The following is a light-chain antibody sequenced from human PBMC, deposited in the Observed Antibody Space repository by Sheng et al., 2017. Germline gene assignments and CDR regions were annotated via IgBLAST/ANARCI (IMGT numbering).Light chain of an antibody. V-gene: IGKV1-33*01. CDR1: QSISSY. CDR3: QQYDNLPLT. CDR2: AAS. J-gene: IGKJ4*01. Sequence: DIQMTQSPSSLSASVGDRVTITCRASQSISSYLNWYQQKPGKAPKLLIYAASSLQSGVPSRFSGSGSGTDFTFTISSLQPEDIATYYCQQYDNLPLTFGGGPRWRSN.